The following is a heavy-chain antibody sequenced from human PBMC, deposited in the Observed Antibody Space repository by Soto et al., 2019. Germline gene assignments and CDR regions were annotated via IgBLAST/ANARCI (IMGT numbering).Heavy chain of an antibody. V-gene: IGHV4-39*01. CDR3: ARVGAYCGGDCYYAAEYYFDY. CDR1: GGSISSSSYY. J-gene: IGHJ4*02. D-gene: IGHD2-21*02. CDR2: IYYSGST. Sequence: PSETLSLTCTVSGGSISSSSYYWGWIRQPPGKGLEWIGSIYYSGSTYYNPSLKSRVTISVDTSKNQFSLKLSSVTAADTAVYYCARVGAYCGGDCYYAAEYYFDYWGQGTLVTVSS.